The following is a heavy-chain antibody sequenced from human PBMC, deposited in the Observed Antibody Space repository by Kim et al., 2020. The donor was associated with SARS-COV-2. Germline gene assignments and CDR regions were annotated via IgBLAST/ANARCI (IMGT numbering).Heavy chain of an antibody. CDR3: VRDLRGYEGRDF. V-gene: IGHV3-74*01. CDR2: ITSDGSGT. CDR1: GFTFSSSW. J-gene: IGHJ4*02. Sequence: GGSLRLSCAASGFTFSSSWMQWVRQAPGKGLVWVSRITSDGSGTSYADSVKGRFTISRDNARNTLYLQMNSLRAEDTAMYYCVRDLRGYEGRDFWGQGTLVTVSS. D-gene: IGHD5-12*01.